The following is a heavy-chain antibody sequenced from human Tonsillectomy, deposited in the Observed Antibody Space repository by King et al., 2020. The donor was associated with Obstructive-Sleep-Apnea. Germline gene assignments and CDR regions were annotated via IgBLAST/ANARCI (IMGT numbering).Heavy chain of an antibody. J-gene: IGHJ4*02. CDR2: VSGSGGTT. Sequence: VQLVESGGGLVQPGGSLILSCAASGFTFSSYAMSWVRQAPGKGLEWVSSVSGSGGTTYYADSEKGRFTISRDNSKDTLYLQMDSLTAEDTAVYYCAKLLHRWFSPAVAGSEGNFDSWGQGTLVTVSS. CDR1: GFTFSSYA. V-gene: IGHV3-23*04. D-gene: IGHD6-19*01. CDR3: AKLLHRWFSPAVAGSEGNFDS.